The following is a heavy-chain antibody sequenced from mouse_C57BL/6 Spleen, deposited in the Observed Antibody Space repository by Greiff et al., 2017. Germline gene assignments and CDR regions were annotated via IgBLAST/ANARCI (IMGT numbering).Heavy chain of an antibody. Sequence: EVKLMESGAELVRPGASVKLSCTASGFNFKDDYMHWVQQRPEQGLEWIGWSDPENGDTESASKFPGKATITADTSSNTAYLQLSSLTSEDTAVDYCTTGGLRWYFDVWGTGTTVTVSS. V-gene: IGHV14-4*01. D-gene: IGHD2-4*01. J-gene: IGHJ1*03. CDR3: TTGGLRWYFDV. CDR2: SDPENGDT. CDR1: GFNFKDDY.